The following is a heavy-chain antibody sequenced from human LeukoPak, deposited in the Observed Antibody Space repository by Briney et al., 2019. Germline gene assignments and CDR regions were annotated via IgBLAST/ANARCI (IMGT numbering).Heavy chain of an antibody. V-gene: IGHV3-7*01. Sequence: GGSLRLSCAASGFTVSYYWMTWVGQVPGKGLEWVANLGRDGSEKNYVDSVEGRLTMSRDNAKKSLDLEMNSLRVEDTALYYCAKVGTWELQRVFENWGQGTLVTVSS. CDR3: AKVGTWELQRVFEN. D-gene: IGHD1-26*01. CDR2: LGRDGSEK. J-gene: IGHJ4*02. CDR1: GFTVSYYW.